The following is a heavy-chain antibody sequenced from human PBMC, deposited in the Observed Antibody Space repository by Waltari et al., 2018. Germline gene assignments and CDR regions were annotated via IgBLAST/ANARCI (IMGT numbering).Heavy chain of an antibody. CDR1: GYTFIAYG. CDR3: ARAQALYCSVRSCYSPIDY. V-gene: IGHV1-18*01. CDR2: ISGKNGDT. Sequence: QVQLVQSGGEVKKPGASVKVSCNSSGYTFIAYGITWVRQAPGQGLEWMGWISGKNGDTNYAQKLQGRVTMTTDTSTSTTYMELRSLISDDTAVYYCARAQALYCSVRSCYSPIDYWGQGTLVTVSS. J-gene: IGHJ4*02. D-gene: IGHD2-15*01.